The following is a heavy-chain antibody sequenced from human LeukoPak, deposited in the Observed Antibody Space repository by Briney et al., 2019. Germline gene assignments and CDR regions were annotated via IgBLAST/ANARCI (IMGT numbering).Heavy chain of an antibody. J-gene: IGHJ4*02. Sequence: PSETLSLTCAVYGGSSSGYYWSWIRQPPGKGLEWIGEINHSGSTNYNPSLKSRVTISVDTSKNQFSLKLSSVTAADTAVYYCARGDFWSGYYLDYWGQGTLVTVSS. CDR3: ARGDFWSGYYLDY. CDR1: GGSSSGYY. CDR2: INHSGST. D-gene: IGHD3-3*01. V-gene: IGHV4-34*01.